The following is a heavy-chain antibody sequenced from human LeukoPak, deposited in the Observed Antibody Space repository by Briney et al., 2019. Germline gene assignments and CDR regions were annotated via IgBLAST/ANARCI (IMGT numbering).Heavy chain of an antibody. CDR2: IIPILGIA. Sequence: SVKVSCKASGGTFSSYAISWVRQAPGQGLEWLGRIIPILGIANYAQKFQGRVTITADKSTSTAYMELSSLRSEDTAVYYCATLAAYSGSSFDYRGQGTLVTVSS. J-gene: IGHJ4*02. D-gene: IGHD1-26*01. CDR3: ATLAAYSGSSFDY. CDR1: GGTFSSYA. V-gene: IGHV1-69*04.